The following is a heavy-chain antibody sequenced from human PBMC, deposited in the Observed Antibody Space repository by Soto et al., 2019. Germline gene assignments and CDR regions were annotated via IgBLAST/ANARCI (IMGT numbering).Heavy chain of an antibody. Sequence: SETLSLTCAVYCGSFSGYYWSWIRHPPGKGLEWIGETNHSGSTNYNPSLKSRVTISVDTSKNQFSLKLSSVTAADTAVYYCARGQGYYYYGMDVWGQGTTVTVSS. CDR1: CGSFSGYY. J-gene: IGHJ6*02. CDR2: TNHSGST. CDR3: ARGQGYYYYGMDV. V-gene: IGHV4-34*01.